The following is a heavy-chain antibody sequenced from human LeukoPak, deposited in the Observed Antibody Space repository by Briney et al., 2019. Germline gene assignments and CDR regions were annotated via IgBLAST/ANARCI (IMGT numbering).Heavy chain of an antibody. CDR1: GYSFTSYW. V-gene: IGHV5-51*01. CDR2: IYPGDSDT. D-gene: IGHD3-10*01. CDR3: ARHRITMVRGVIIPYYYYYMDV. J-gene: IGHJ6*03. Sequence: GESLKISCKGSGYSFTSYWIGWVRQMPGKGLEWMGIIYPGDSDTRYSPSFLVQVTISADKSISTAYLQWSSLKASDTAMYYCARHRITMVRGVIIPYYYYYMDVWGKGTTVTVSS.